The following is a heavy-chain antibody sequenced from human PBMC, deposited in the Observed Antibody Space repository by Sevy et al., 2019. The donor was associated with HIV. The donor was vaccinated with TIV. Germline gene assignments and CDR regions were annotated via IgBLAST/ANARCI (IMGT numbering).Heavy chain of an antibody. D-gene: IGHD2-8*01. CDR2: ISSSSSYI. CDR3: ARVANGGESYFDY. CDR1: GFTFSSYS. Sequence: GGSLRLSCAASGFTFSSYSMNWVRQAPGKGLEWVSSISSSSSYIYYADSVKGRFTISRDNAKNSLYLQMNSLRDEDTAVYYCARVANGGESYFDYWGQGTLVTVSS. J-gene: IGHJ4*02. V-gene: IGHV3-21*01.